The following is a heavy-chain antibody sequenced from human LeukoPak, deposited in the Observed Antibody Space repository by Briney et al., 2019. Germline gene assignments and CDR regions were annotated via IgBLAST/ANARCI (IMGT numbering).Heavy chain of an antibody. CDR1: GFSFSSYG. V-gene: IGHV3-33*01. Sequence: GGSLRLSCAASGFSFSSYGMHWVRQAPGKGLEWVAVIWYDGSKKYYADSVKGRFIISRDNSRNTLYLQMNSLRVEDTTVYYCARDAPRAYCGGDCYDYFDYWGQGTLVTVSS. CDR3: ARDAPRAYCGGDCYDYFDY. CDR2: IWYDGSKK. J-gene: IGHJ4*02. D-gene: IGHD2-21*02.